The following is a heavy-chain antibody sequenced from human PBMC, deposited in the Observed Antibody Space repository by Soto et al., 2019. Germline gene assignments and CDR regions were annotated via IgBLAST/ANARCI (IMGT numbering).Heavy chain of an antibody. V-gene: IGHV4-39*01. CDR1: GGSISSGGYY. CDR3: ARQSPLFIFDSTTYWAFDI. J-gene: IGHJ3*02. CDR2: IYYSGST. D-gene: IGHD3-22*01. Sequence: PSETLSLTCTVSGGSISSGGYYWSWIRQHPGKGLEWIGYIYYSGSTYYNPSLKSRVTISVDTSKNQFSLKLSSVTAADTAVYYCARQSPLFIFDSTTYWAFDIWGQGTMVTVSS.